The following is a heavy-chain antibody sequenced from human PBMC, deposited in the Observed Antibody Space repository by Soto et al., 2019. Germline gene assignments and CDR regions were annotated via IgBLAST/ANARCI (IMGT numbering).Heavy chain of an antibody. D-gene: IGHD3-10*01. Sequence: QVQLVQSGAEVKKPGASVKVSCKASGYTFTSYGISWVRQAPGQGLEWMGWISAYNGNTNYAQKLQGRVTMTTDTSTGTANMGLRGLRSEDTAVYYCARNKNLGYYGWGGFWGGGIADYWGQGTLVTVSS. CDR2: ISAYNGNT. J-gene: IGHJ4*02. CDR3: ARNKNLGYYGWGGFWGGGIADY. CDR1: GYTFTSYG. V-gene: IGHV1-18*01.